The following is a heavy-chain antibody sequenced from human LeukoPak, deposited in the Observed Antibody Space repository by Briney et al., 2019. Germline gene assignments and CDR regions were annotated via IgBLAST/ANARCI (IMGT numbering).Heavy chain of an antibody. CDR1: GFTFSSYS. D-gene: IGHD1-26*01. CDR2: ISSSSSAI. V-gene: IGHV3-48*02. CDR3: ARPLYSGSYHFGY. Sequence: GGSLRLSCAASGFTFSSYSMNWVRQAPGRGLEWISYISSSSSAIYYADSVKGRFTISRDNAKNPLYLQMSSLRDEDTAFYYCARPLYSGSYHFGYWGQGTLVTVSS. J-gene: IGHJ4*02.